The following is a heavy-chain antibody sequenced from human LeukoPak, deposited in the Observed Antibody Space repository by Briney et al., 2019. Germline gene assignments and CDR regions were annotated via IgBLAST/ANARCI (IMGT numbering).Heavy chain of an antibody. CDR1: GFTFSTYS. D-gene: IGHD6-6*01. Sequence: GGSLRLSCAASGFTFSTYSMSWVRQAPGKGLVWVANMNHDGSEKYYLDSVKGRFTISRDNAKNSLFLQMNSLRAEDTAVYYCARDPRIAARPLFDYWGQGTLVTVSA. J-gene: IGHJ4*02. CDR2: MNHDGSEK. V-gene: IGHV3-7*01. CDR3: ARDPRIAARPLFDY.